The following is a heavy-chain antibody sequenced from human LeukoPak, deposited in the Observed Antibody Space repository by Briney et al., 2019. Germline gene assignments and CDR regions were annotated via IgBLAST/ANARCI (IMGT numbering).Heavy chain of an antibody. Sequence: GGSLRLSCVGSGLTFSNYWMNWVRQAPGKGLEWVSSITTVSTYIFYADSVKGRFTISRDNAKNSLYLHMNSLRAEDTAVYFCARDNYDSTGYYHDPHFDLWGQGTLVTVSS. D-gene: IGHD3-22*01. CDR2: ITTVSTYI. CDR1: GLTFSNYW. V-gene: IGHV3-21*06. CDR3: ARDNYDSTGYYHDPHFDL. J-gene: IGHJ4*02.